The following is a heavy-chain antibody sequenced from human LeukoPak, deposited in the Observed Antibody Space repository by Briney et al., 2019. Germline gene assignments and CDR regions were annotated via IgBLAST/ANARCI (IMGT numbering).Heavy chain of an antibody. Sequence: ASVKVSCKASGYTFTGYYMHWVRQAPGQGLEWMGWINPNSGGTNYAQKFQGRVTMTRDTSISTAYMELSRLRSDDTAVYYCARASVWFGELTAYFDYWGQGTLVTVSS. CDR3: ARASVWFGELTAYFDY. D-gene: IGHD3-10*01. CDR1: GYTFTGYY. CDR2: INPNSGGT. V-gene: IGHV1-2*02. J-gene: IGHJ4*02.